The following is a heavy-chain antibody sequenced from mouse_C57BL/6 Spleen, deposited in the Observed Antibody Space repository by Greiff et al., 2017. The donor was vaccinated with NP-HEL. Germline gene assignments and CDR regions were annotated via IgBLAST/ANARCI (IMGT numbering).Heavy chain of an antibody. D-gene: IGHD2-5*01. CDR3: ARNGGYSNYVRYAMDY. CDR2: IWSGGST. J-gene: IGHJ4*01. CDR1: GFSLTSYG. Sequence: QVQLKESGPGLVQPSQSLSITCTVSGFSLTSYGVHWVRQSPGKGLEWLGVIWSGGSTDYNAAFISRLSISKDNSKSQVFFKMNSLQADDTAIYYCARNGGYSNYVRYAMDYWGQGTSVTVSS. V-gene: IGHV2-2*01.